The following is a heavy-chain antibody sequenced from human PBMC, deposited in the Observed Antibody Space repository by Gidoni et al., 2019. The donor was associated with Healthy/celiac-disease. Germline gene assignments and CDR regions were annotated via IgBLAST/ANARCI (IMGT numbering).Heavy chain of an antibody. Sequence: QVQLQESGPGLVKPSETLSLTCTVSGGSISSYYWSWIRQPPGKGLEWIGYIYYSGSTNYNPSLKSRVTISVDTSKNQFSLKLSSVTAADTAVYYCARVLGHGDRVHFDYWGQGTLVTVSS. D-gene: IGHD4-17*01. CDR2: IYYSGST. J-gene: IGHJ4*02. V-gene: IGHV4-59*01. CDR3: ARVLGHGDRVHFDY. CDR1: GGSISSYY.